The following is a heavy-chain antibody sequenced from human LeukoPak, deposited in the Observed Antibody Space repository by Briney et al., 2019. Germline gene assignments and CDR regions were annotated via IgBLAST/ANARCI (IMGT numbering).Heavy chain of an antibody. CDR3: ARDLPTGTYRAYFNN. D-gene: IGHD1-26*01. CDR1: GFTFSSYA. V-gene: IGHV3-21*05. CDR2: ISSTGSDI. Sequence: NPGGSLRLSCAASGFTFSSYAMNWVRQAPGKGLEWVSYISSTGSDIYYADSVKGRFTITRDNAENSLYLQMNSLRAEDTAVYYCARDLPTGTYRAYFNNWGQGTLVTVSS. J-gene: IGHJ4*02.